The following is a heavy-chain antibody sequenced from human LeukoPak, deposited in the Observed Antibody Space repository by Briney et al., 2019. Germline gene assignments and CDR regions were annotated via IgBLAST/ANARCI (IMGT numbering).Heavy chain of an antibody. CDR1: GYTFSNYW. V-gene: IGHV5-51*01. J-gene: IGHJ4*02. D-gene: IGHD3-10*01. CDR2: FYPGDSDA. CDR3: ASRPFGSGSFDS. Sequence: GESLKISCKGFGYTFSNYWIAGVRQIPGKGLEWMGIFYPGDSDAKYSPTFQGQVTFSADTSISAAYLKWSSLKASDPAMYSCASRPFGSGSFDSWGQGTLVSVSS.